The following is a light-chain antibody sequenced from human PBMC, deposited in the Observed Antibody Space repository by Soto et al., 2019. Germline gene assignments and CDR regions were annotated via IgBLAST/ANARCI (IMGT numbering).Light chain of an antibody. CDR3: QHYGRSPGLFT. Sequence: EIVLTQSPGTLSLSPGERATLSCRASQSVSNTYLAWYQQKPGQAPRLLIYDASSRATGIPDRFSGSGSETDFTLTISRLEPEDFAVYYCQHYGRSPGLFTFGPGTKVDIK. CDR1: QSVSNTY. J-gene: IGKJ3*01. CDR2: DAS. V-gene: IGKV3-20*01.